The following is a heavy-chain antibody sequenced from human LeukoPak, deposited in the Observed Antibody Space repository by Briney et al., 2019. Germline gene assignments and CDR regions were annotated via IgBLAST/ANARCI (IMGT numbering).Heavy chain of an antibody. D-gene: IGHD3-22*01. CDR3: ARPNITSYYDSRGYDAFDV. CDR1: GYRFNAHW. J-gene: IGHJ3*01. V-gene: IGHV5-51*01. Sequence: GESLKISCKGSGYRFNAHWIAWARQMPGKGLEWMGIIYPDDSDTRYSPSFQGQVTISADKSVRTAYLQWSSLKASDTAMYYCARPNITSYYDSRGYDAFDVWGQGTMVTVSS. CDR2: IYPDDSDT.